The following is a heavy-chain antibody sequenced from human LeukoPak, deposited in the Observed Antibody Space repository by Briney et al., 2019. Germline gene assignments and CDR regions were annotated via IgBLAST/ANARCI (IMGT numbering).Heavy chain of an antibody. CDR3: ARGVELGAYVSDY. J-gene: IGHJ4*02. CDR1: GYTFTSYD. CDR2: LNPNSCNT. D-gene: IGHD5-24*01. V-gene: IGHV1-8*01. Sequence: GASVTVSFKASGYTFTSYDINWVRQATGQGQEWMGLLNPNSCNTGYAQKFQGRVTMTSNTSIRTAYMELSSLRSEDTAVYYCARGVELGAYVSDYWGQGTLVTVSS.